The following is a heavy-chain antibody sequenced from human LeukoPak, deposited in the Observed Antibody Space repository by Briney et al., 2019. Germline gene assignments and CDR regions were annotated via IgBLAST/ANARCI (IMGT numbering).Heavy chain of an antibody. V-gene: IGHV4-34*01. CDR3: ARGGGYASPIGY. D-gene: IGHD5-12*01. CDR2: INHSGST. J-gene: IGHJ4*02. CDR1: GGSFSGYY. Sequence: PSETLSLTCAVYGGSFSGYYWSWIRQPPGKGLEWIGEINHSGSTNYNPSLKSRVTISVDTSKNQFSLKLSSVTAADTAVYYCARGGGYASPIGYWGQVALVTVSS.